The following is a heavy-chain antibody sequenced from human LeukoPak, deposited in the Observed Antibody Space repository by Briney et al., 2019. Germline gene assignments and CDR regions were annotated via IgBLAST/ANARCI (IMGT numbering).Heavy chain of an antibody. CDR2: FDPEDGET. CDR1: GYTLTELS. CDR3: ATGLGYSYGSGHDY. Sequence: ASVKVSCKVSGYTLTELSMHWVRQAPGKGLEWMGGFDPEDGETIYAQKFQGRVTMTEDTSTDTAYMVLSSLRSEDTAVYYCATGLGYSYGSGHDYWGQGTLVTVSS. J-gene: IGHJ4*02. D-gene: IGHD5-18*01. V-gene: IGHV1-24*01.